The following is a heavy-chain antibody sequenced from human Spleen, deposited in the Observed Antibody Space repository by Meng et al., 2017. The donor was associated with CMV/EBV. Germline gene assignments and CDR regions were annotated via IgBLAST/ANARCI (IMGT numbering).Heavy chain of an antibody. D-gene: IGHD3-16*01. CDR3: ARGKGGEPQDGMDV. V-gene: IGHV3-64*02. J-gene: IGHJ6*02. CDR2: ITKNGGST. CDR1: GFPFSAYT. Sequence: GESLKISCAASGFPFSAYTIHWVRQAPGKGLQYGSGITKNGGSTYYADSVRGRFTISRDNSKNTLSLQMGSLRGEDTAVSYCARGKGGEPQDGMDVWGQGTTVTVSS.